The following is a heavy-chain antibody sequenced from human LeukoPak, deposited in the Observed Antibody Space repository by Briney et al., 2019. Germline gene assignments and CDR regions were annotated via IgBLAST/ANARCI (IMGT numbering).Heavy chain of an antibody. D-gene: IGHD4-23*01. CDR3: ARSHPYGGNGFDY. CDR1: GGSFSGYY. V-gene: IGHV4-34*01. J-gene: IGHJ4*02. CDR2: INHSGST. Sequence: SETLSLTCAVYGGSFSGYYWSWIRQPPGKGLEWIGEINHSGSTNYNPSLKSRVTISVDTSKNQFSLKLSSVTAADTAVYYCARSHPYGGNGFDYWGQGTLVTVSS.